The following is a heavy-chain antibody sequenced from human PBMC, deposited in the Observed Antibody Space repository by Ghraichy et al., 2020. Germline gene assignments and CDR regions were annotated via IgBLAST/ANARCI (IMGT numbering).Heavy chain of an antibody. V-gene: IGHV4-39*06. CDR1: GASITNTTYY. CDR2: IYYSGST. J-gene: IGHJ4*02. D-gene: IGHD1-1*01. CDR3: ARGPGTNSDY. Sequence: ESLNISCTVSGASITNTTYYWGWVRQPPGRGLEWIGTIYYSGSTFYNPSLKSRVTISLDASRNQFALRLSSVAAADTAVYYCARGPGTNSDYWGQGTLVTVSS.